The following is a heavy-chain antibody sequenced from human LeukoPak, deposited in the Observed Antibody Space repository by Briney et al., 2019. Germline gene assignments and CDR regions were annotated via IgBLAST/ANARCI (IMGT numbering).Heavy chain of an antibody. V-gene: IGHV4-59*01. D-gene: IGHD2-2*01. CDR2: IYYSGST. CDR3: AREHPIVVVPAAIYFDY. CDR1: GGSISSYY. J-gene: IGHJ4*02. Sequence: PSETLSLTCTVSGGSISSYYWSWIRQPPGKGLEWIGYIYYSGSTNYNPSLKSRVTISVDTSKNQFSLKLSSVTAADTAVYYCAREHPIVVVPAAIYFDYWGQGTLVTVSS.